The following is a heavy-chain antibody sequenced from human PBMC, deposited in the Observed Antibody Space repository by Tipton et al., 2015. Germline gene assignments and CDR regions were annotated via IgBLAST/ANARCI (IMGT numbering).Heavy chain of an antibody. D-gene: IGHD3-22*01. Sequence: TLSLTCTVSGGSISSGGYYWSWIRQHPGKGLEWIGYIYYSGSTFYNPSLESRVTISVDTSTNQFSLKLSSVTAADTAVYYCARAGYYDDQTPNWIDPWGQGALVTVSS. CDR3: ARAGYYDDQTPNWIDP. CDR2: IYYSGST. CDR1: GGSISSGGYY. V-gene: IGHV4-31*03. J-gene: IGHJ5*02.